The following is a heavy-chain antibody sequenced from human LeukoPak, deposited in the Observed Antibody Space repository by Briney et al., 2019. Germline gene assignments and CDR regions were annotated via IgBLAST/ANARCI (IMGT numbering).Heavy chain of an antibody. D-gene: IGHD1-26*01. CDR3: ARSRVGATGNWFDP. CDR2: IIPIFGIA. J-gene: IGHJ5*02. Sequence: VASVKVSCKASGGTFSSYAISWVRQAPGQGLEWMGRIIPIFGIANYAQKFQGRVTITADKSTSTAYMELSSLRSEDTAVYYCARSRVGATGNWFDPWGQGTLVTVSS. V-gene: IGHV1-69*04. CDR1: GGTFSSYA.